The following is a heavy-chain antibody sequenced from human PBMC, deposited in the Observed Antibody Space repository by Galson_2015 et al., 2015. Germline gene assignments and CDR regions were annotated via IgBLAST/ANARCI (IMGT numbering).Heavy chain of an antibody. V-gene: IGHV3-74*01. J-gene: IGHJ4*02. CDR1: GVTLSRHW. Sequence: SLRLSCAAPGVTLSRHWVHWVRQVPGKGLVWVSRISPDGSSRAYADSVRGRFTISRDNAKNMLYLQMNSLRAEDTAVYYCAKDHGGPDDYWGQGTLVTVSS. D-gene: IGHD5-24*01. CDR3: AKDHGGPDDY. CDR2: ISPDGSSR.